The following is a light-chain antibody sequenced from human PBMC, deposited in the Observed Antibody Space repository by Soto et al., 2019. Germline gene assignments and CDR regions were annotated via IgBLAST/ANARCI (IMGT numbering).Light chain of an antibody. Sequence: DIQMTQSPSSVSASVGDRVTITCRASQGISSSLAWYQQKPRKAPKLLIYDASTLEAGVPSRFSGRGSGTDFTFIITRLQPEDIATYYCQQYENLPITFGQGTRLEI. CDR2: DAS. CDR3: QQYENLPIT. CDR1: QGISSS. J-gene: IGKJ5*01. V-gene: IGKV1-33*01.